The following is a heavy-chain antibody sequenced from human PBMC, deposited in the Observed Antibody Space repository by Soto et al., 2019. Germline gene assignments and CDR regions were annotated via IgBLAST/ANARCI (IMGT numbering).Heavy chain of an antibody. CDR1: GRIFSSFP. CDR3: ARVGSRDAYNYVLDQ. V-gene: IGHV1-69*06. J-gene: IGHJ1*01. CDR2: VFSASGSV. D-gene: IGHD5-18*01. Sequence: QVQVVQSGAEVKKPGSSVKISCKASGRIFSSFPTSWVRQVPGQGLEWMGGVFSASGSVTYAPKFQGRVTMTAVNSAGIGYMELTSLTSEDTAIYYCARVGSRDAYNYVLDQWGPGTMVTVSS.